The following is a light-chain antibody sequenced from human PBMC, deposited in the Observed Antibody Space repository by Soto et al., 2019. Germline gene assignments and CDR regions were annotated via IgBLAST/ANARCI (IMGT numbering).Light chain of an antibody. V-gene: IGKV1-17*01. Sequence: DIQMTPSPSSLSASVGDRVTITCRASQGIGNDLGWYQEKPGKAPKRLIYAVSSLQSGVPSRFSGSRSGTEFTLTISSLQPEDFATYYCLQYNTYPFTFGPGTKVDIK. CDR3: LQYNTYPFT. CDR2: AVS. J-gene: IGKJ3*01. CDR1: QGIGND.